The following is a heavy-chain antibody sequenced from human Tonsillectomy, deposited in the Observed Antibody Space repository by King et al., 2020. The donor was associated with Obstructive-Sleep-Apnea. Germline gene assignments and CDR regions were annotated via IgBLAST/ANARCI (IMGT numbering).Heavy chain of an antibody. D-gene: IGHD3-16*02. CDR2: ISISINPI. CDR1: GFTFSSYS. CDR3: ARDYPDGMDV. J-gene: IGHJ6*02. V-gene: IGHV3-48*04. Sequence: EEQLVQSGGGLVQPGGSLRLSCVASGFTFSSYSMNWVRQAPGKGREWISYISISINPIYYADSVKGRFTIFRDTARNSRYLKMNSLRADDTAVYYCARDYPDGMDVWGQGTTVTVSS.